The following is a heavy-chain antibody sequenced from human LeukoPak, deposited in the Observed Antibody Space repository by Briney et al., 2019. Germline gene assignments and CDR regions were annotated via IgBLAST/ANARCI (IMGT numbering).Heavy chain of an antibody. Sequence: SETLSLTCTVSGGSISRGGYYWNWMRQPPGKGLEWIGYIHYSGSTKYNPSLKSRVTISVDTSKNQFSLKLSSVTAADTAVYYCARWYSSGWAFDYWGQGTLVPVSS. CDR2: IHYSGST. CDR1: GGSISRGGYY. V-gene: IGHV4-61*08. J-gene: IGHJ4*02. CDR3: ARWYSSGWAFDY. D-gene: IGHD6-19*01.